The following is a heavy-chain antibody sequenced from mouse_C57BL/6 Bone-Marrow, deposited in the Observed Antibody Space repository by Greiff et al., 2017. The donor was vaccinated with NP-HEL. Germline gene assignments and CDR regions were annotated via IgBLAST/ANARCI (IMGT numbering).Heavy chain of an antibody. CDR3: ARDDYDLDY. D-gene: IGHD2-4*01. Sequence: VQVVESGPELVKPGASVKISCKASGYAFSSSWMNWVKQRPGKGLEWIGRIYPGDGDTNYNGKFKGKATLTADKSSSTAYMQLSSLTSEDSAVYFCARDDYDLDYWGQGTTLTVSS. CDR2: IYPGDGDT. V-gene: IGHV1-82*01. CDR1: GYAFSSSW. J-gene: IGHJ2*01.